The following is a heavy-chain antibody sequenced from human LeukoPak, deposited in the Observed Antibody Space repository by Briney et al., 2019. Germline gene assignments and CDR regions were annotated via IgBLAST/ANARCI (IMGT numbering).Heavy chain of an antibody. D-gene: IGHD3-10*01. J-gene: IGHJ4*02. Sequence: GGSLRLSCAASGFTFSRYSMNWVRQAPGKGLEWVSSISGSSSYIYYADSVKGRLTISRDNAKNSLYLQMNSLRAEDTAVYYCARDHLYGSGSYYPIFDYWGQGTLVTVSS. CDR3: ARDHLYGSGSYYPIFDY. CDR2: ISGSSSYI. V-gene: IGHV3-21*01. CDR1: GFTFSRYS.